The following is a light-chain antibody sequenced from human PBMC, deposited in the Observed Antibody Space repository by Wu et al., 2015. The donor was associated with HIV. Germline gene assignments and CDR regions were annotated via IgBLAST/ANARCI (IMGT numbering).Light chain of an antibody. Sequence: EIVLTQSPVTLSLSPGERVTLSCRASQSVSYYLAWYQQKPGQALRLLIHDVSTRAPGIPARFSGGGSGTDFTLTISSLEPEDFAVYYCQQSNNWPLTFGQGTRLEIK. CDR2: DVS. V-gene: IGKV3-11*01. J-gene: IGKJ5*01. CDR3: QQSNNWPLT. CDR1: QSVSYY.